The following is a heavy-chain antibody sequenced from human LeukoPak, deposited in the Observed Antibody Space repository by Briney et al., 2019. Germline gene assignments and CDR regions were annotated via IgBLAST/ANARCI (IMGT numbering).Heavy chain of an antibody. Sequence: ASVKVSCKVSGYTLTELSMHWVRQAPGKGLEWMGGFDPEDGETIYAQKSQGRVTMTEDTSTDTAYMELSSLRSEDTAVYYCATAITIFGVRSAFDIWGQGTMVTVSS. D-gene: IGHD3-3*01. CDR1: GYTLTELS. CDR3: ATAITIFGVRSAFDI. V-gene: IGHV1-24*01. J-gene: IGHJ3*02. CDR2: FDPEDGET.